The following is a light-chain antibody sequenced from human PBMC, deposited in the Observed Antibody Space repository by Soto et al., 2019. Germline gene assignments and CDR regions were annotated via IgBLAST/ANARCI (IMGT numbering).Light chain of an antibody. Sequence: EIVLTQSPGTLSFSPGERATLSCRASQSVSSNYLAWYQQKPGQPPRLLIYATPSRATGIPDRFSGSGSGTDLPLTINRLEPEDFAVYYCQEHRTPPPSWTFGQGTKVEI. CDR3: QEHRTPPPSWT. V-gene: IGKV3-20*01. CDR2: ATP. CDR1: QSVSSNY. J-gene: IGKJ1*01.